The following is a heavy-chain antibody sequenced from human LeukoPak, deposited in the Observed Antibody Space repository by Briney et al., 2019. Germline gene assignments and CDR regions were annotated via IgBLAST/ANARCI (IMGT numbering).Heavy chain of an antibody. CDR1: GGSFSGYY. V-gene: IGHV4-34*01. Sequence: SETLSLTCAVYGGSFSGYYWSWIRQPPGKGLEWIGEINHSGSTNYNPSLKSRVTISVDTSKNQFSLKLSSVTAADTAVYYCARGRAMVRGVVIYYFDYWGQGTLVTVSS. CDR3: ARGRAMVRGVVIYYFDY. CDR2: INHSGST. D-gene: IGHD3-10*01. J-gene: IGHJ4*02.